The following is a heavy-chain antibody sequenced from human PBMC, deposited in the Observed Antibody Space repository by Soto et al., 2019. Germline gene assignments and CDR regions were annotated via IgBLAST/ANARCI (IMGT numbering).Heavy chain of an antibody. CDR1: GGSISSYY. D-gene: IGHD3-9*01. CDR3: ASSPYYDILTGYPIMDAGNFDY. J-gene: IGHJ4*02. V-gene: IGHV4-59*08. CDR2: IYYSGST. Sequence: SETLSLTCTVSGGSISSYYWSWIRKPPGKGLEWIGYIYYSGSTNYNPSLKSRVTISVDTSKNQFSLKLSSVTAADTAVYYCASSPYYDILTGYPIMDAGNFDYWGQGTLVTVS.